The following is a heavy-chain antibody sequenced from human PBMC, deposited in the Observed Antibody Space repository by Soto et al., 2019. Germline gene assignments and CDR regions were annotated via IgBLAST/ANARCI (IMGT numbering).Heavy chain of an antibody. CDR2: ISPYNGNT. D-gene: IGHD5-12*01. CDR1: GYTFTSYT. V-gene: IGHV1-18*01. CDR3: ARDYRLRFTVMTTGSYYYYMDV. J-gene: IGHJ6*03. Sequence: QIQLVQSGVEVQKPGASVRVSCKASGYTFTSYTITWVRQAPGQGLEWMGWISPYNGNTRYAQRFQGRVTMTTDTSTSTAYMELRSLRSDDTAVYYCARDYRLRFTVMTTGSYYYYMDVWGKGTTVTVSS.